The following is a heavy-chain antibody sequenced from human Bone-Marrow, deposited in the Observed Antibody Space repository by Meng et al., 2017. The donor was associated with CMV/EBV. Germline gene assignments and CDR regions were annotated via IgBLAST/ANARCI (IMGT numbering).Heavy chain of an antibody. CDR2: IYPGNSDT. D-gene: IGHD3-3*01. CDR1: GYSFTSNW. J-gene: IGHJ4*02. V-gene: IGHV5-51*01. Sequence: GESLKISCKASGYSFTSNWIAWVRQMPGKGLECLGIIYPGNSDTRYSPSFQGQVTISADKSISTAYLQWSSLKASDTAMYYCARSGFYDFWSGYFYFDYWVQGTLVTVSS. CDR3: ARSGFYDFWSGYFYFDY.